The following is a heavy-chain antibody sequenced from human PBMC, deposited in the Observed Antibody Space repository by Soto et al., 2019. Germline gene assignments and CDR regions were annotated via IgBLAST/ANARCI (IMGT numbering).Heavy chain of an antibody. CDR2: IYYSGST. J-gene: IGHJ4*02. V-gene: IGHV4-31*03. CDR1: GGSISSGGYY. Sequence: QVQLQESGPGLVKPSQTLSLTCTVSGGSISSGGYYWSWIRQHPGKGLEWIGYIYYSGSTYYNPSLKSRVTISVDTSKNQFSLKLSAVTAADTAVYYCARDHHGANAFDYWGQGTLVTVSS. CDR3: ARDHHGANAFDY. D-gene: IGHD4-17*01.